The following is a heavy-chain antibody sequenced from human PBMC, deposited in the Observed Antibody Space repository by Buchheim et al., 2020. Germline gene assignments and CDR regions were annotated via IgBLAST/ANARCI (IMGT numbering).Heavy chain of an antibody. Sequence: EVQLLESGGDLVQPGGSLRLSCAASAFTLSSSAMRWVRQAPGKGLEWISTVGRGGTPYYADSVKGRFTISRDNYKNTLYLQMNSLRAEDTAIYYCARGSGYYFDFWGPGTL. CDR1: AFTLSSSA. CDR3: ARGSGYYFDF. J-gene: IGHJ4*02. V-gene: IGHV3-23*01. CDR2: VGRGGTP.